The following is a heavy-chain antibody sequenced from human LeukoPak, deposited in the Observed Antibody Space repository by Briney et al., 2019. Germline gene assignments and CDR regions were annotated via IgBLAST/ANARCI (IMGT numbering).Heavy chain of an antibody. CDR1: GFSFSNAW. CDR3: ARDGFGTGSN. CDR2: IKQDGSEK. D-gene: IGHD3-16*01. V-gene: IGHV3-7*03. Sequence: GGSLRLSCATSGFSFSNAWMNWVRQAPGKGLEWEANIKQDGSEKNYVDSVKGRFIISRDNAKNSLYLQMNTLRADDTAVYYCARDGFGTGSNWGQGTLVTVSS. J-gene: IGHJ4*02.